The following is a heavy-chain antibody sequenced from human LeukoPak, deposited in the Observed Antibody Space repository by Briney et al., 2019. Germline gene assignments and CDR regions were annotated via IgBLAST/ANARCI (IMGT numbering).Heavy chain of an antibody. CDR1: GFTFSSYG. D-gene: IGHD1-26*01. CDR3: ARSWEVLQNFDY. CDR2: ISGSGGST. V-gene: IGHV3-23*01. Sequence: GGSLRLSCAASGFTFSSYGMSWVRQAPGKGLEWVSAISGSGGSTYYADSVKGRFTISRDNSKNTLYLQMNSLRAEDTAVYYCARSWEVLQNFDYWGQGTLVTVSS. J-gene: IGHJ4*02.